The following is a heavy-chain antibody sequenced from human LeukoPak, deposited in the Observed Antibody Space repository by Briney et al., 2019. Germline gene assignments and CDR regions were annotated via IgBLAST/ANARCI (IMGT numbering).Heavy chain of an antibody. J-gene: IGHJ6*02. CDR3: ARPYCTNGVCRPYYYYYGMDV. D-gene: IGHD2-8*01. CDR1: GYTFTSYA. Sequence: ASVKVSCKASGYTFTSYAIHWVRQAPGQRLEWMGWISAGNGNTKYSQNFQGRVTFISNTSATTAFMELSSLRSEDAAVYYCARPYCTNGVCRPYYYYYGMDVWGQGTTVTVSS. V-gene: IGHV1-3*01. CDR2: ISAGNGNT.